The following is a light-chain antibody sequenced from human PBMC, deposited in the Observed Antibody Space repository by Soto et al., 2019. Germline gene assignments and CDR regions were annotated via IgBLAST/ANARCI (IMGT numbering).Light chain of an antibody. CDR1: QSLLHSNGYNY. V-gene: IGKV2-28*01. CDR2: LGS. Sequence: DIAMTQSPLSLPVTPGEPASISCRSSQSLLHSNGYNYLDWYLQKPGQSPQLLIYLGSNRASGAPDRFSGSGSGTDFTLKISRVEAEDVGVYYCMQALQTPFTFGPGTKVDIK. J-gene: IGKJ3*01. CDR3: MQALQTPFT.